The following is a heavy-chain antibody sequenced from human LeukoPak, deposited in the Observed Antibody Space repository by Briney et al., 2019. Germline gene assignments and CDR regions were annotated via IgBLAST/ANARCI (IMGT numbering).Heavy chain of an antibody. V-gene: IGHV3-30*02. D-gene: IGHD6-13*01. CDR2: IRYDGSNK. Sequence: GRSLRLSCAASGFTFSNYGMQWVRQAPGKGLEWVAFIRYDGSNKYYADSVKGRFTISRDNSKNTLYLQMNSLRAEDTAVYYCAKEGRTGYSSSWYYFDYWGQGTLVTVSS. CDR3: AKEGRTGYSSSWYYFDY. J-gene: IGHJ4*02. CDR1: GFTFSNYG.